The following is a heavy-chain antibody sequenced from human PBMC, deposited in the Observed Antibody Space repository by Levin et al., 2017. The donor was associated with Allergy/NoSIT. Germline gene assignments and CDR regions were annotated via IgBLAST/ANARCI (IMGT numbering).Heavy chain of an antibody. CDR1: GGSFSGYY. CDR2: INHSGST. V-gene: IGHV4-34*01. CDR3: ARGLSRGYYYDSSGSPGRNKDAFDI. D-gene: IGHD3-22*01. J-gene: IGHJ3*02. Sequence: PSETLSLTCAVYGGSFSGYYWSWIRQPPGKGLEWIGEINHSGSTNYNPSLKSRVTISVDTSKNQFSLKLSSVTAADTAVYYCARGLSRGYYYDSSGSPGRNKDAFDIWGQGTMVTVSS.